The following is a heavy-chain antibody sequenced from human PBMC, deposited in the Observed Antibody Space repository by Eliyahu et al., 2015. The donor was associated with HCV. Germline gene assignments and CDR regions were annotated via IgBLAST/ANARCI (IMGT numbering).Heavy chain of an antibody. CDR3: AKDVRLGRENYGWFDP. CDR1: GFIFSSFA. CDR2: ISASGAST. D-gene: IGHD3-10*01. Sequence: EVQLVESGGDLEQPGGSLRLSCATSGFIFSSFAMSWVRQAPGKGLEWVSAISASGASTYYADSVKGRFTISRDNSKNTLYLQMNSLRAEDTAIYSCAKDVRLGRENYGWFDPWGQGTLVTVSS. V-gene: IGHV3-23*04. J-gene: IGHJ5*02.